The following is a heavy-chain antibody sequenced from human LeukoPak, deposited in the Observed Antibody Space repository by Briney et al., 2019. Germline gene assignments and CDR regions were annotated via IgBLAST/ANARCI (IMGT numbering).Heavy chain of an antibody. CDR3: TTDAPTSSGNGFFDH. D-gene: IGHD1-14*01. CDR1: GFTVSSKY. CDR2: IYSGGST. J-gene: IGHJ4*02. V-gene: IGHV3-66*01. Sequence: GGSLRLSCAASGFTVSSKYMSWVRQAPGKGLEWVSVIYSGGSTYYADSVKGRFTISRDNSKNTLYLQMNSLKTEDTAVYYCTTDAPTSSGNGFFDHWGQGTLVTVSS.